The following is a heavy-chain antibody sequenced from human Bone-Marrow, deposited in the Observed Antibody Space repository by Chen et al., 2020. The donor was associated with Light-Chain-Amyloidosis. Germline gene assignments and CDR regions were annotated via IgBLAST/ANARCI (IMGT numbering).Heavy chain of an antibody. CDR1: GGSISSGGDD. J-gene: IGHJ5*02. CDR2: IYHPVRV. V-gene: IGHV4-31*03. D-gene: IGHD3-10*02. CDR3: ARGPNVAFDP. Sequence: QVQLQESGPGLVKPSQTLSLSCTVSGGSISSGGDDWSWIRQHPGKGLEWIGFIYHPVRVTYTPSLSSRLTISVDPSRNQFSLKLISVTAAYTAVYYCARGPNVAFDPWGQGTLLTVSS.